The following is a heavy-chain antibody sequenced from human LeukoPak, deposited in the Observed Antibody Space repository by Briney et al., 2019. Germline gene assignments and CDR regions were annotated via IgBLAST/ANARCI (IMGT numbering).Heavy chain of an antibody. D-gene: IGHD3-9*01. CDR2: INPNSGGT. Sequence: ASVKVSCKVSGYTFTGYYMHWVRQAPGQGLEWMGRINPNSGGTNYAQKFQGRVTMTTDTSISTAYMELSRLRSDDTAVYYCARGGRGILTGYTPDYWGQGTLVTVSS. CDR1: GYTFTGYY. CDR3: ARGGRGILTGYTPDY. J-gene: IGHJ4*02. V-gene: IGHV1-2*06.